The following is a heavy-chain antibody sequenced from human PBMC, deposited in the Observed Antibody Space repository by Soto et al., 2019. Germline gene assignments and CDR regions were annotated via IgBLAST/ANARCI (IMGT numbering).Heavy chain of an antibody. J-gene: IGHJ3*01. CDR2: FIPIIGGG. V-gene: IGHV1-69*01. CDR1: GGTFRNLA. CDR3: ARRSVSHSNAFDF. Sequence: QVQLVQSGAEVKTPGSSVKVSCKASGGTFRNLAINWVRQAPGQGLEWMGGFIPIIGGGINAQKFQGRVTITSDESTSTASMELTSLKSEDTAMSFCARRSVSHSNAFDFWGQGTMVTVSS. D-gene: IGHD2-15*01.